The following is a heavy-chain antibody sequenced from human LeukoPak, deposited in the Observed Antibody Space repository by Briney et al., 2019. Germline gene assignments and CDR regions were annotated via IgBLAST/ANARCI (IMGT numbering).Heavy chain of an antibody. CDR1: GFTFSSYG. D-gene: IGHD4-23*01. CDR3: AKSTVVTPFDY. V-gene: IGHV3-30*18. CDR2: ISYDGSNK. J-gene: IGHJ4*02. Sequence: PGGSLRLSCAASGFTFSSYGVHWARQAPGKGLEWVAVISYDGSNKYYADSVKGRFTISRDNSKNTLYLQMNSLRAEDTAVYYCAKSTVVTPFDYWGQGTLVTVSS.